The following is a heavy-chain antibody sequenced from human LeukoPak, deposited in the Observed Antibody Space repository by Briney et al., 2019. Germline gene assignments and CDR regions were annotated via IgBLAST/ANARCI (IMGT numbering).Heavy chain of an antibody. J-gene: IGHJ4*02. D-gene: IGHD3-16*01. CDR3: ARESGTYTPPDY. CDR2: IYSGGST. CDR1: GFTVSSNY. Sequence: PGGSLRLSCAASGFTVSSNYMSWVRQAPGKGLEWVSVIYSGGSTYYADSVKGRFTISRDNSKNTLHLQMNSLRAEDTAVYYCARESGTYTPPDYWGQGTLVIVSS. V-gene: IGHV3-53*01.